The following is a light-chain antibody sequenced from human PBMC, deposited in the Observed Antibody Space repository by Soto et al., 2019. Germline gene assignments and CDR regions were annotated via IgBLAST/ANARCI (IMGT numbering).Light chain of an antibody. Sequence: SYELTQPPSVSVAPGKTTSITCGGNNIGDKNVHWYQEKPGQAPVVVIYNDSDRPSGIPERFSGSNSGNTATLTISGVEAGDEADYYCQAWDSVSDQVVFGGGTKLTVL. CDR1: NIGDKN. CDR3: QAWDSVSDQVV. V-gene: IGLV3-21*04. CDR2: NDS. J-gene: IGLJ2*01.